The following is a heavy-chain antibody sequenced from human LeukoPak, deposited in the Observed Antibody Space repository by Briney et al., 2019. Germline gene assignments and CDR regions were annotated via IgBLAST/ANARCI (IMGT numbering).Heavy chain of an antibody. Sequence: NPGGSLRLSCAASGFAFNTYSMNWVRQAPGKGLQWVSSITTTSTSKYYADSVKGRFTISRDNSKNTLYLQMNSLRAEDTAVYYCARGNKDYYYGMDVWGQGTTVTVSS. V-gene: IGHV3-48*01. J-gene: IGHJ6*02. CDR1: GFAFNTYS. CDR2: ITTTSTSK. CDR3: ARGNKDYYYGMDV.